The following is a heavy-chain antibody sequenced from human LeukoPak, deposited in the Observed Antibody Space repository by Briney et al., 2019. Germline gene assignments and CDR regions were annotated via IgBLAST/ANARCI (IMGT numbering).Heavy chain of an antibody. V-gene: IGHV4-39*01. CDR1: DGSISDSSYY. CDR2: IYFTGTT. CDR3: ARHVVGLSGDFVVNYFDY. J-gene: IGHJ4*02. D-gene: IGHD3-3*01. Sequence: SETLSLTCTVSDGSISDSSYYWGWIRQPPGKGLEWFGSIYFTGTTNYNPSLRSRVTISVDTSKSQFSLRLSSVTAADTAVYYCARHVVGLSGDFVVNYFDYWGQGTLVTVSS.